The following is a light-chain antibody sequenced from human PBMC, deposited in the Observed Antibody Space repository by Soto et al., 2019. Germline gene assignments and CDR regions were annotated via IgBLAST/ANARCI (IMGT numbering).Light chain of an antibody. V-gene: IGKV1-5*01. J-gene: IGKJ1*01. CDR3: QQYNTYWT. CDR2: DAS. CDR1: QSINIW. Sequence: DIQMTQSPSTLSASVGDRFTITCRASQSINIWLAWYQQKPGKAPKLLIYDASTLEAGVPSRFSGSGSGTEFTLTISSLQPDDFATYYCQQYNTYWTFGQGTKVDI.